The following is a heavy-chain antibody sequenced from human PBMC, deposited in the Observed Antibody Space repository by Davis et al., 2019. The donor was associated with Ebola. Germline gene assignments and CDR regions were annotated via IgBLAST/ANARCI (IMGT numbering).Heavy chain of an antibody. V-gene: IGHV3-11*04. CDR1: GFTFSSYA. CDR2: ISGGGRTI. D-gene: IGHD1-26*01. Sequence: GESLKISCAASGFTFSSYAMSWIRQAPGKGLEWVSYISGGGRTIYYADSVKGRFTISRDNAKNSLYLQMNSLRAEDTAVYYCARERAPTYFDYWGQGTLVTVSS. J-gene: IGHJ4*02. CDR3: ARERAPTYFDY.